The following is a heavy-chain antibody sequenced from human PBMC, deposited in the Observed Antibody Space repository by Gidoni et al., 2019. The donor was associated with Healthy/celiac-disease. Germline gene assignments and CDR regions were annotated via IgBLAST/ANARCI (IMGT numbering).Heavy chain of an antibody. CDR3: ARNLGWRTDY. V-gene: IGHV1-3*01. D-gene: IGHD7-27*01. Sequence: QVQLVQSGAEVKKPGASVKVSCKASGYTFTSYAMHWVRQAPGQRLEWMGWINAGHGNTKYSQKFQGRVTITRDTSASTAYMELSSLRSEDTAVYYCARNLGWRTDYWGQGTLVTVSS. CDR2: INAGHGNT. J-gene: IGHJ4*02. CDR1: GYTFTSYA.